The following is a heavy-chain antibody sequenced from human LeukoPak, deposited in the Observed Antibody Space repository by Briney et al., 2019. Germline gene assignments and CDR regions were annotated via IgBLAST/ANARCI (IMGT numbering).Heavy chain of an antibody. CDR3: ARDGAIITIFGVVTDAFDI. CDR2: ISWNSGSI. CDR1: GFTFDDYA. V-gene: IGHV3-9*01. Sequence: GRSLRLSCAASGFTFDDYAMHWPPQAPGKGLEWFSGISWNSGSIGYADSVKGRFTISRDNAKNSLYLQMNSLRAEDTAVYYCARDGAIITIFGVVTDAFDIWGQGTMVAVSS. J-gene: IGHJ3*02. D-gene: IGHD3-3*01.